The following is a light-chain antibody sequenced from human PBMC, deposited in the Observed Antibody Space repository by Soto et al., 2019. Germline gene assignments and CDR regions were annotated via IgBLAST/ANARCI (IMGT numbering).Light chain of an antibody. Sequence: QSALAQPASVSGSPGQSIAISCTGSSSDVGAYNFVSWYQHHPGKVPKLLIHGVSVRPSGISDRFSGSKSGNTASLTISGLQADDEADSYCCSYTTTRTYVFGSGTKVTVL. CDR3: CSYTTTRTYV. V-gene: IGLV2-14*03. J-gene: IGLJ1*01. CDR2: GVS. CDR1: SSDVGAYNF.